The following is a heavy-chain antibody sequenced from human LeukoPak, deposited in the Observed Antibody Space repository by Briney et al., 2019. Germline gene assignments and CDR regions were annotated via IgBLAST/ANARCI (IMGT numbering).Heavy chain of an antibody. J-gene: IGHJ4*02. V-gene: IGHV3-9*01. Sequence: GRSLRLSCAASGFTFDDYAMHWVRQAPGKGLEWVSGISWDSGSIGYADSVKGRFTISRDNAKNSLYLQMNSLRAEDTALYYCAKVRSGYIFDYWGQGTLVTVSS. CDR2: ISWDSGSI. CDR3: AKVRSGYIFDY. CDR1: GFTFDDYA. D-gene: IGHD3-3*01.